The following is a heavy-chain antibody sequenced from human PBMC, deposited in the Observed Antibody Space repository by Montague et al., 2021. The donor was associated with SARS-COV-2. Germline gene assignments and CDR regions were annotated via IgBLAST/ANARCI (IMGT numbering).Heavy chain of an antibody. CDR3: AKDLSTITLAYFDY. V-gene: IGHV3-9*01. J-gene: IGHJ4*02. Sequence: SLRLSCAASGFTFNYYAMHWVRQAPGKGLEWVSGISWDSGNIVYADSVKGRFTISRDNAKNSLYLQMNNLRTEDTALYYCAKDLSTITLAYFDYWGQGSLVTVSS. CDR1: GFTFNYYA. D-gene: IGHD1-14*01. CDR2: ISWDSGNI.